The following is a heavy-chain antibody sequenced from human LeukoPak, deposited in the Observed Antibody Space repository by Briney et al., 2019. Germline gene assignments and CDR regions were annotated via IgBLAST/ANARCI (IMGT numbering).Heavy chain of an antibody. CDR3: AKGSMVLGGLVDY. CDR2: ISGSGGST. Sequence: LTGGSLGLSCAASGFTFSSYAMSWVRQAPGKGLEWVSAISGSGGSTYYADSVKGRFTISRDNSKNTLYLQMNSLRAEDTAVYYCAKGSMVLGGLVDYWGQGTLVTVSS. V-gene: IGHV3-23*01. J-gene: IGHJ4*02. D-gene: IGHD2/OR15-2a*01. CDR1: GFTFSSYA.